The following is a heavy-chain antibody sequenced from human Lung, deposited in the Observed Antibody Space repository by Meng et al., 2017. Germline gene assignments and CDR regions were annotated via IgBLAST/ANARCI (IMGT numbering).Heavy chain of an antibody. V-gene: IGHV3-30*01. CDR2: MSFDGAQI. Sequence: QVGLVESGGGVVQPGGSLRLSCAASGFTFNTYAMHWVRQAPGKGLEWVSLMSFDGAQIYYSDSVRGRFTISRDSSKNTLYLQMNSLRAEDTAVYYCARDKPPNDVWGRGTLVTVSS. CDR3: ARDKPPNDV. J-gene: IGHJ2*01. CDR1: GFTFNTYA.